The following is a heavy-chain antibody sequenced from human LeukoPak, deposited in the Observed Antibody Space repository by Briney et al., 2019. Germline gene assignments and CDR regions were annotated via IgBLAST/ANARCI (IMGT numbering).Heavy chain of an antibody. CDR2: ISGSGGST. CDR3: AKYYYGSGSYYLPFDY. CDR1: GFTFSSYA. Sequence: GESLKISCAASGFTFSSYAMSWVRQAPGKGLEWVSAISGSGGSTYYADSVKGRFTISRDNSKNTLYLQMNSLRAEDTAVYYCAKYYYGSGSYYLPFDYWGQGTLVTVSS. V-gene: IGHV3-23*01. J-gene: IGHJ4*02. D-gene: IGHD3-10*01.